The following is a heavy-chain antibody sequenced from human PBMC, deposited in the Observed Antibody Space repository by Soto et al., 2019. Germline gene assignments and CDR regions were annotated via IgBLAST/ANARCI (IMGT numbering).Heavy chain of an antibody. CDR3: ARDLSEENYYDSSGYPAAFDI. D-gene: IGHD3-22*01. V-gene: IGHV3-7*03. Sequence: EVQLGESGGGLVQPGGCLRLSCAASGFTFSSYWMSWVRQAPGKGLEWVANIKQDGSEKYYVDSVKGRFTISRDNAKNALYLQMNSLRAEDTAVYYCARDLSEENYYDSSGYPAAFDIWGQGTMVTVSS. J-gene: IGHJ3*02. CDR1: GFTFSSYW. CDR2: IKQDGSEK.